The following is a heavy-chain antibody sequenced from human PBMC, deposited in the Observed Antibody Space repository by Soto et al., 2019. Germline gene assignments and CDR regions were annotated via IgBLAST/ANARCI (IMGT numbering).Heavy chain of an antibody. V-gene: IGHV2-5*02. D-gene: IGHD6-19*01. J-gene: IGHJ4*02. CDR1: GFSLRTSGVG. Sequence: ESGPSGEPTQTLTLTCTFSGFSLRTSGVGVGWIRQPPGKALEWLALIYWDDEERYSPSLKSRLTITKDTSKSQVVLTMTNMDPVDTATYYCAHSPFSSGWILTGRFDSWGQGTLVTVSS. CDR2: IYWDDEE. CDR3: AHSPFSSGWILTGRFDS.